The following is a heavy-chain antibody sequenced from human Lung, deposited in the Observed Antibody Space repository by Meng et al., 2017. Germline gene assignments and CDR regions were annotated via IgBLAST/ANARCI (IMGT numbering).Heavy chain of an antibody. J-gene: IGHJ4*02. D-gene: IGHD6-19*01. Sequence: QVQLVQSGAEVKKPWASVKVFFKASGYTFTSYGISWVRQAPGQGLEWMGWISAYNGNTNDAQKLQGRVTMTTDTSTSTAYMELRSLRSDDTAVYYCARDIGQWLVQRDLDYWGQGTLVTVSS. CDR2: ISAYNGNT. CDR1: GYTFTSYG. V-gene: IGHV1-18*01. CDR3: ARDIGQWLVQRDLDY.